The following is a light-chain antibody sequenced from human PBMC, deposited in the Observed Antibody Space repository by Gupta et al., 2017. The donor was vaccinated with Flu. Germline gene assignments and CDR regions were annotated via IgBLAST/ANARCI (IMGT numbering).Light chain of an antibody. CDR3: AAWDYTSWV. Sequence: LRVTIASSGSSSNIGSNTVNWYQQRPGTAPKLLIYSKKQRPSGVPDRFSVSKSATSASLAISGLQAEDEADYYCAAWDYTSWVFGGGTKLTVL. J-gene: IGLJ3*02. CDR1: SSNIGSNT. V-gene: IGLV1-44*01. CDR2: SKK.